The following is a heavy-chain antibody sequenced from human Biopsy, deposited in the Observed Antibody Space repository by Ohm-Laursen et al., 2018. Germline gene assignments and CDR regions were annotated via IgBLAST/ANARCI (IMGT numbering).Heavy chain of an antibody. D-gene: IGHD3-22*01. J-gene: IGHJ6*02. Sequence: TLSLTCVVYGESFNGYYWSWIRQTPGKGLEWTGEINHSGRTNYNPSLKSRVTISVDTSKNQFSLKVRSVTAADTAVYYCVRGVDYYDPYHYYALDVWGQGTTVTVSS. V-gene: IGHV4-34*01. CDR2: INHSGRT. CDR3: VRGVDYYDPYHYYALDV. CDR1: GESFNGYY.